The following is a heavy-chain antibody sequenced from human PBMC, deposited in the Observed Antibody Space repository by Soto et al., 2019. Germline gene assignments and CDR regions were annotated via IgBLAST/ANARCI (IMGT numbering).Heavy chain of an antibody. V-gene: IGHV4-34*01. CDR1: GGSFSGYY. CDR2: INHSGST. CDR3: ARRIAARPPYYYYYGMDV. Sequence: SETLSLTCAVYGGSFSGYYRSWIRQPPGKGLEWIGEINHSGSTNYNPSLKSRVTISVDTSKNQFSLKLSSVTAADTAVYYCARRIAARPPYYYYYGMDVWGQGTTVTVSS. J-gene: IGHJ6*02. D-gene: IGHD6-6*01.